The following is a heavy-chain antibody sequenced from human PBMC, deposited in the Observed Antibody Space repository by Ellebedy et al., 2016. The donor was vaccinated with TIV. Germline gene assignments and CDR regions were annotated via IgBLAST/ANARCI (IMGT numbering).Heavy chain of an antibody. CDR2: INHSGST. D-gene: IGHD2-15*01. CDR1: GGSFSGYY. J-gene: IGHJ4*02. V-gene: IGHV4-34*01. Sequence: SETLSLTXAVYGGSFSGYYWSWIRQPPGKGLEWIGEINHSGSTNYNPSLKSRVTISVDTSKNQFSLKLSSVTAADTAVYYCARVSCSGGSCYSVDYWGQGTLVTVSS. CDR3: ARVSCSGGSCYSVDY.